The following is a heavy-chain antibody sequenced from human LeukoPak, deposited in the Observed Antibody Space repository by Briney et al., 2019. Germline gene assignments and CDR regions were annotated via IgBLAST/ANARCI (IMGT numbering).Heavy chain of an antibody. Sequence: SGTLSLTCAVSGGSISSSNWWSWVRQPPGKGLEWIGEIYHSGSTNYNPSLKSRVTISVDKSKNQFPLKLSSVTAADTAVYYCARDYSPGLHGWKYYYYGMDVWGQGTMVTVSS. CDR1: GGSISSSNW. CDR2: IYHSGST. D-gene: IGHD4-11*01. V-gene: IGHV4-4*02. CDR3: ARDYSPGLHGWKYYYYGMDV. J-gene: IGHJ6*02.